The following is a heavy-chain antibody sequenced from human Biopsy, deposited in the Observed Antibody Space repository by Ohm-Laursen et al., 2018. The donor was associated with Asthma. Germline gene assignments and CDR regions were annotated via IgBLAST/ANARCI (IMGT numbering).Heavy chain of an antibody. CDR1: GFTLSSYV. CDR2: ISFDPLNK. Sequence: SLRLSCAASGFTLSSYVMHWVRQAPGKGLDWVALISFDPLNKQYADWVRGRFTVSRDSSKNTLYLQMNSLRADDTAVYYCARVPVAAAGPYHYGMDVWGQGTTVTVSS. J-gene: IGHJ6*02. D-gene: IGHD6-13*01. CDR3: ARVPVAAAGPYHYGMDV. V-gene: IGHV3-30*03.